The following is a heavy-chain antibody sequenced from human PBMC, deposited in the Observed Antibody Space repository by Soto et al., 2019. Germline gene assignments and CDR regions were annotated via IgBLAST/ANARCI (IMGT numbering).Heavy chain of an antibody. CDR1: GFTFDDYA. CDR2: ISWNSGSI. J-gene: IGHJ4*02. V-gene: IGHV3-9*01. Sequence: ESGGGLVQSGRSLRLSCAASGFTFDDYAMHWVRQAPGKGLEWVSGISWNSGSIGYADSVKGRFTISRDNAKNSLYLQMNSLRAEDTALYYCAKDMGLNDYGDYGYFDYWGQGTLVTVSS. D-gene: IGHD4-17*01. CDR3: AKDMGLNDYGDYGYFDY.